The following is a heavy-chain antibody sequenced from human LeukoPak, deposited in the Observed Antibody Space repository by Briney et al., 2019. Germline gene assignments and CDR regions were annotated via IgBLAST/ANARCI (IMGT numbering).Heavy chain of an antibody. Sequence: SDTLSLTCTASGGSISSGDSYWSWIRQLPGNGLEGIGYIYYSGTTYYNPSLKSRLTISVDTSKNQFSLKLSSVTAADTAVYYCARNGYCSGGSCYSNNAFDIWGQGTMVTVSS. D-gene: IGHD2-15*01. CDR1: GGSISSGDSY. CDR3: ARNGYCSGGSCYSNNAFDI. CDR2: IYYSGTT. J-gene: IGHJ3*02. V-gene: IGHV4-31*03.